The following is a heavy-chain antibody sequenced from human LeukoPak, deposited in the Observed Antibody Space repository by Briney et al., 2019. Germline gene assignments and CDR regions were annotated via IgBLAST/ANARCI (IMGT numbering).Heavy chain of an antibody. CDR1: GYTFTSYD. CDR2: MSPNSGST. Sequence: ASVKVSCKASGYTFTSYDINWVRQATGQGLEWMGWMSPNSGSTGYAQKFQGRVTMTTDTSTSTAYMELRSLRSDDTAVYYCARDRGGSYYEWFDPWGQGTLVTVSS. V-gene: IGHV1-8*01. J-gene: IGHJ5*02. CDR3: ARDRGGSYYEWFDP. D-gene: IGHD1-26*01.